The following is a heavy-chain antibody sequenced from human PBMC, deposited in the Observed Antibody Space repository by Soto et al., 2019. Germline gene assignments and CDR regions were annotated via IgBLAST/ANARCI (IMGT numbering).Heavy chain of an antibody. CDR1: GFTFRNDW. CDR3: VNGGWLGD. V-gene: IGHV3-74*01. D-gene: IGHD3-10*01. Sequence: EVQLVESGGGLVQPGESLRLSCVASGFTFRNDWMHWARQAPGKGLVWVAHINNDGSRPIYADSVKGRFTISRDNAKNTLFLLMDSLRVEDTAVYYCVNGGWLGDWGQGTLVTVSS. J-gene: IGHJ4*02. CDR2: INNDGSRP.